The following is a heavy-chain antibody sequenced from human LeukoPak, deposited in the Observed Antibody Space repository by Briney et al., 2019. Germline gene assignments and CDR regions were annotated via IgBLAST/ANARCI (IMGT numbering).Heavy chain of an antibody. J-gene: IGHJ4*02. CDR2: IYYSGST. D-gene: IGHD2/OR15-2a*01. CDR3: ARDRFYGY. CDR1: GASISSYY. V-gene: IGHV4-59*01. Sequence: SETLSLTCTVSGASISSYYWSWIRQPPGKGLEWIGYIYYSGSTNYNPSLRSRVTISVDTSKNQFSLKLSSVTAADTAMYYCARDRFYGYWGQGTPVTVSS.